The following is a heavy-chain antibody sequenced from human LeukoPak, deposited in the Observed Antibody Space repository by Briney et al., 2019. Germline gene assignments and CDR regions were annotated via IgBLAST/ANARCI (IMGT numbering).Heavy chain of an antibody. CDR1: GFTFSNAW. CDR3: TTDWPTRYSYGFDAFDI. J-gene: IGHJ3*02. Sequence: GGSLRLSCAASGFTFSNAWMSWVRQAPGKGLEWVGRIKSKTDGGTTDYAAPVKGRFTISRDDSKNTLYLQMNSLKTEDTAVYYCTTDWPTRYSYGFDAFDIWGQGTMVAVSS. V-gene: IGHV3-15*01. CDR2: IKSKTDGGTT. D-gene: IGHD5-18*01.